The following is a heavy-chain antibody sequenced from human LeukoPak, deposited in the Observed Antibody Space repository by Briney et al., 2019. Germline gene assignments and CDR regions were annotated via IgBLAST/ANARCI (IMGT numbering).Heavy chain of an antibody. CDR2: ISSSSSYI. CDR3: ARDSPDFDWLREDAFDI. J-gene: IGHJ3*02. V-gene: IGHV3-21*01. CDR1: GFTFSSYS. D-gene: IGHD3-9*01. Sequence: PGGSLRLSCADSGFTFSSYSMKWVRQAPGKGLEWVSSISSSSSYIYYADSVKGRFTISRDNAKNSLYLQMTSLRAEDTAVYYCARDSPDFDWLREDAFDIWGQGTMVTVSS.